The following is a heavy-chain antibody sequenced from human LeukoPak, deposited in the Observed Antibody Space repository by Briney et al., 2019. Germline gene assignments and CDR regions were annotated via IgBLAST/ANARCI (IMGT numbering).Heavy chain of an antibody. D-gene: IGHD3-10*02. Sequence: GRSLRLSCAASGFTFDDYAMHWVRQAPGKGLEWVSYISSSGSTIYYADSVKGRFTISRDNAKNSLYLQMNSLRAEDTAVYYCAELGITIIGGVWGKGTTVTISS. CDR2: ISSSGSTI. CDR1: GFTFDDYA. CDR3: AELGITIIGGV. V-gene: IGHV3-48*03. J-gene: IGHJ6*04.